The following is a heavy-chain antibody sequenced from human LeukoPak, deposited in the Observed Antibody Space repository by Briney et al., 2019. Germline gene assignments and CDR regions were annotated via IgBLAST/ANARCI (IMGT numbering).Heavy chain of an antibody. J-gene: IGHJ4*02. CDR2: IYHSGST. CDR3: ARLKPSSGIAVPSYFDY. Sequence: SETLSLTCTVSGYSISSGYYWGWIRQPPGKGLEWIGYIYHSGSTYYNPSLKSRVTISVDRSKNQFSLKLSSVTAADTAVYYCARLKPSSGIAVPSYFDYWGQGTLVTVSS. D-gene: IGHD6-19*01. V-gene: IGHV4-38-2*02. CDR1: GYSISSGYY.